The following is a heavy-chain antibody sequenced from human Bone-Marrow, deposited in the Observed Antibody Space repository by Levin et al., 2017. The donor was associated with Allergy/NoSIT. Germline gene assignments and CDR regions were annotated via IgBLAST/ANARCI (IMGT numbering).Heavy chain of an antibody. Sequence: GGSLRLSCAASGFTFGGFAMGWVRQAPGKGLEWVSSITGSGVSAYYADSMKGRLTISRDNSKNTLYLQMDSLRAEDTAVYYCARFQGVRSDHYHYMDGWGTGTTVIVSS. J-gene: IGHJ6*03. CDR2: ITGSGVSA. D-gene: IGHD2-21*01. V-gene: IGHV3-23*01. CDR3: ARFQGVRSDHYHYMDG. CDR1: GFTFGGFA.